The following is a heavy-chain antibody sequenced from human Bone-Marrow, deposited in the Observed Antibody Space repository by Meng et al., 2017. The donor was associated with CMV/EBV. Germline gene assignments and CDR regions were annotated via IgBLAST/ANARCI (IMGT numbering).Heavy chain of an antibody. CDR1: GYTFTGYY. J-gene: IGHJ4*02. D-gene: IGHD1-26*01. CDR2: INPNSGGT. CDR3: ARDRIVGATEGEFDY. V-gene: IGHV1-2*02. Sequence: ASVKVSCKASGYTFTGYYMHWVRQAPGQGLEWMGWINPNSGGTNYAQKFQGRVTMTRDTSISTAYMELSRLRSDDTAVYYCARDRIVGATEGEFDYWGQGTLVPSPQ.